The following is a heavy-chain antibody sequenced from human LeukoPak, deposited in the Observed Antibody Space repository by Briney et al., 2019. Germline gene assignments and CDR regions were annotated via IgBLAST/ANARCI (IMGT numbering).Heavy chain of an antibody. Sequence: PGGSLRLSCAASGFTFSSYGMHWVRQAPGKGLEWVSVIYGSGSTYYADSVKGRFTISRDNSKNTLYLQMNSLRAEDTAVYYCARGCSGGSCYDYWGQGTLVTVSS. CDR2: IYGSGST. D-gene: IGHD2-15*01. V-gene: IGHV3-NL1*01. CDR3: ARGCSGGSCYDY. CDR1: GFTFSSYG. J-gene: IGHJ4*02.